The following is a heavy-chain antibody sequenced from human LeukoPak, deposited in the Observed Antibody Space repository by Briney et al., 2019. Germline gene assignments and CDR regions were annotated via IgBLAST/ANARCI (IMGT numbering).Heavy chain of an antibody. CDR3: ATLLDGYNYYFDY. CDR2: ISGSGGST. Sequence: GGSLRLSCAASGLTFSSYAMSWVRQAPGKGLEWVSAISGSGGSTYYADSVKGRFTISRDNSKNTLYLQMNSLRAEDTAVYYCATLLDGYNYYFDYWGQGTLVTVSS. J-gene: IGHJ4*02. CDR1: GLTFSSYA. D-gene: IGHD5-24*01. V-gene: IGHV3-23*01.